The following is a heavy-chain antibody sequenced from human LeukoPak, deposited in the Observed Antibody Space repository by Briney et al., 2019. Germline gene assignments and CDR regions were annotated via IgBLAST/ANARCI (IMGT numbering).Heavy chain of an antibody. CDR1: GYNFTSYW. V-gene: IGHV5-51*01. J-gene: IGHJ3*02. Sequence: GESLKISCKGSGYNFTSYWIGWVGQMPGKGLEWMGIIYPGDSDTRYSPSFQGQVTISADKSISTAYLQWSSLRASDTAMHYCARGVEMATLNAFDIWGQGAMVTVSS. D-gene: IGHD5-24*01. CDR3: ARGVEMATLNAFDI. CDR2: IYPGDSDT.